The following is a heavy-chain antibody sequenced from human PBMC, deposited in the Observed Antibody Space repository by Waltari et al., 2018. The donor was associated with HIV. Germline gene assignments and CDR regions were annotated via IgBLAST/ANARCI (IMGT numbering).Heavy chain of an antibody. CDR2: IWSDGNNE. CDR3: AKDNSVNYFTGDAFDI. Sequence: QVQLVESGGGVVQPGRSLRLSCAASGFTFSSYGMHWVRQAPGKGPECGAIIWSDGNNEYYADSVKGRFTISRDNSKDTLYLQMNSLRAEDTAMYYCAKDNSVNYFTGDAFDIWGQGTMVIVSS. CDR1: GFTFSSYG. D-gene: IGHD1-26*01. J-gene: IGHJ3*02. V-gene: IGHV3-30*18.